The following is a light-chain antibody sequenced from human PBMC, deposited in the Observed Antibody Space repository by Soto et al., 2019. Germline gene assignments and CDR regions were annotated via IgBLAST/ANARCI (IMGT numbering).Light chain of an antibody. Sequence: DIEMTQSPSTLSASVGDTVTVTCRASQSVSGWLAWYKQKPGEAPKILIYDASALPRGVQSRFSGSGSATEFILTISSLQPDDFATYHCQHYGGVWTFGQGTKVDIK. CDR2: DAS. J-gene: IGKJ1*01. V-gene: IGKV1-5*01. CDR3: QHYGGVWT. CDR1: QSVSGW.